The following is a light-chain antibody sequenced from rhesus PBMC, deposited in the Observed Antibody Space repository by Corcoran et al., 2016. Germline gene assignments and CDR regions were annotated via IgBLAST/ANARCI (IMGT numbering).Light chain of an antibody. V-gene: IGKV1-43*02. J-gene: IGKJ2*01. CDR2: KAS. CDR3: LQYNSAPYS. Sequence: DIQMTQSPSSLSASVGDRVTITCRASQGINTYLNWYQQKPGKTPNRRIYKASSLESGVTSRFSCSGAGTDSTLTISSRQPEDFATYSCLQYNSAPYSFGQGTKVEIK. CDR1: QGINTY.